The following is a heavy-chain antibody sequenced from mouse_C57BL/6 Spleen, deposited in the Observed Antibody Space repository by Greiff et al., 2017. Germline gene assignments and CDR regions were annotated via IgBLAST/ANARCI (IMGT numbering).Heavy chain of an antibody. D-gene: IGHD3-2*02. CDR3: ARGGSSGLYAMDY. J-gene: IGHJ4*01. CDR2: IYPGDGDT. V-gene: IGHV1-82*01. Sequence: QVQLKQSGPELVKPGASVKISCKASGYAFSSSWMNWVKQRPGKGLEWIGRIYPGDGDTNYNGKFKGKATLTADKSSSTAYMQLSSLTSEDSAVYCCARGGSSGLYAMDYWGQGTSVTVSS. CDR1: GYAFSSSW.